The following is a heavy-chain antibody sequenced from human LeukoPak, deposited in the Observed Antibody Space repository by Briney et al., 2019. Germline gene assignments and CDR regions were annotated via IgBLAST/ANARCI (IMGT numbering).Heavy chain of an antibody. J-gene: IGHJ4*02. Sequence: GGSLRLSCAASGFTFSSYGMSWVRQAPGKGLEWVSAISGSGGSTYYADSVKGRFTISRDNSKNTLYLQMNSLRAEDTAVYYCAKDLQYYYDSSGPWVYWGQGTLVTVSS. V-gene: IGHV3-23*01. D-gene: IGHD3-22*01. CDR1: GFTFSSYG. CDR2: ISGSGGST. CDR3: AKDLQYYYDSSGPWVY.